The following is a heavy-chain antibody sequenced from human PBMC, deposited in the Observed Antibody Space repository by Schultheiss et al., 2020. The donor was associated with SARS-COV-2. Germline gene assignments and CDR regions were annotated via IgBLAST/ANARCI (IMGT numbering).Heavy chain of an antibody. D-gene: IGHD5-18*01. J-gene: IGHJ6*02. CDR2: ISSSGSL. CDR1: GFTFSSYS. Sequence: GGSLRLSCAASGFTFSSYSMNWVRQAPGKGLEWVSSISSSGSLYYTNSVKGRYIISRDNANNSLYLQMNRLRAEDTARYYCATGSSAYSYGFGSHDFFYGMDVWGQGTTVTVSS. V-gene: IGHV3-21*04. CDR3: ATGSSAYSYGFGSHDFFYGMDV.